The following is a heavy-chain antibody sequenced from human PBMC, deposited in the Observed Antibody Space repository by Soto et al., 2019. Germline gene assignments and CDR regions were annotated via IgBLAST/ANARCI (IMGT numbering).Heavy chain of an antibody. Sequence: SGPTLVNPTQTLTLTCTFSGFSLRTSGMCVSWIRQPPGKALEWLARIDWDDDKYYSTSLKTRLTISKDTSKNQVVLTMTNMDPVDTATYYCARIGGVAATLSLAQHWGQGTLVTVSS. V-gene: IGHV2-70*11. CDR1: GFSLRTSGMC. CDR3: ARIGGVAATLSLAQH. J-gene: IGHJ1*01. D-gene: IGHD2-15*01. CDR2: IDWDDDK.